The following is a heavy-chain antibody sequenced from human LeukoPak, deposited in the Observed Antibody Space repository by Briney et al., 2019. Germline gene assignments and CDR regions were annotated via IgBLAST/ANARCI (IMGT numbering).Heavy chain of an antibody. V-gene: IGHV1-2*02. CDR1: GYTFTGYY. CDR2: INPNSGGT. J-gene: IGHJ4*02. Sequence: ASVKVSCKASGYTFTGYYMHWVRQAPGQGLEWMGWINPNSGGTNYAQKFQGRVTMTRDTSISTAYMELSRLRSDDTAVYYCARVPVGSYDPRDYWGQGTLVTVSS. D-gene: IGHD1-26*01. CDR3: ARVPVGSYDPRDY.